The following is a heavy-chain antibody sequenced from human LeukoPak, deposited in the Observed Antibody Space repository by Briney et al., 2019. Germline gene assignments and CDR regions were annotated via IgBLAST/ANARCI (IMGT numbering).Heavy chain of an antibody. V-gene: IGHV4-59*08. CDR2: IYYSGST. Sequence: SETLSLTCTVSGGTIRGYYWSWIRQPPGKGLEWIGYIYYSGSTNYNPSLQSRVTISVDTSKNQFSLNLTSVTAADTAVYYCARYGSGTYPRFDYWGQGILVTVSS. D-gene: IGHD3-10*01. CDR3: ARYGSGTYPRFDY. J-gene: IGHJ4*02. CDR1: GGTIRGYY.